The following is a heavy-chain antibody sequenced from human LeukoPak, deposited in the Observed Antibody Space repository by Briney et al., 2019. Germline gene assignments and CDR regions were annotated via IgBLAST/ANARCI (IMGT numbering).Heavy chain of an antibody. V-gene: IGHV4-34*01. CDR1: GGSFSGYY. D-gene: IGHD4-23*01. CDR3: ARGYGGNSAFDY. Sequence: PSETLSLTCAVYGGSFSGYYWSWIRKPPGKGLEWIGEINHSGSTNYNPSLKSRVTISVDTSKNQFSLKLSSVTAADTAVYYCARGYGGNSAFDYWGQGTLVTVSS. J-gene: IGHJ4*02. CDR2: INHSGST.